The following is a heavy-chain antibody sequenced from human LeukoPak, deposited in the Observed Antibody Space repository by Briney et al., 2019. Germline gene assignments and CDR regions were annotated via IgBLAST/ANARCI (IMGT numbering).Heavy chain of an antibody. CDR1: GFTFSSYA. CDR3: AKLGKFSGWYDWFDP. V-gene: IGHV3-23*01. D-gene: IGHD6-19*01. Sequence: GGSLGLSCAASGFTFSSYAMSWVRQAPGKGLEWVSAISGSGGSTYCADSVKGRFTISRDNSKNTLYLQMNSLRAEDTAVYYCAKLGKFSGWYDWFDPWGQGTLVTVSS. J-gene: IGHJ5*02. CDR2: ISGSGGST.